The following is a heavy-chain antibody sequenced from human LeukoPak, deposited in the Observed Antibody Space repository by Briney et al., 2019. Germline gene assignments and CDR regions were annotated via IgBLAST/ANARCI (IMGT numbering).Heavy chain of an antibody. D-gene: IGHD3-9*01. V-gene: IGHV3-74*01. CDR3: ASGSDDILTGYYTDYFDY. Sequence: PGGSLRLSCAASGFTFSSYWMHWVRQAPGKGLVWVSRINSDGSSTIYADSVKGRFTISRDNAKNTLYLQMNSLRAEDTAVYYCASGSDDILTGYYTDYFDYWGQGTLVTVSS. CDR1: GFTFSSYW. CDR2: INSDGSST. J-gene: IGHJ4*02.